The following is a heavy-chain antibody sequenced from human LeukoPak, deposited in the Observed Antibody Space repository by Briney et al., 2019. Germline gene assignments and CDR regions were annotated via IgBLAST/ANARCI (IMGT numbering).Heavy chain of an antibody. CDR2: ISYDGSNK. D-gene: IGHD5-24*01. J-gene: IGHJ5*02. CDR1: GFTFSSYA. CDR3: ARDKGMATIRWFDP. Sequence: PGRSLRLSCAASGFTFSSYAMHLVRQAPGKGLEWVAVISYDGSNKYYADSVKGRFTISRDNSKNTLYLQMNSLRAEDTAVYYCARDKGMATIRWFDPWGQGTLVTVSS. V-gene: IGHV3-30-3*01.